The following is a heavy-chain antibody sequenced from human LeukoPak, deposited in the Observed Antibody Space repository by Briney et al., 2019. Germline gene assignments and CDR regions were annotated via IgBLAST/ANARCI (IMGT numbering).Heavy chain of an antibody. J-gene: IGHJ4*02. D-gene: IGHD2-2*01. CDR2: ISGSGGST. V-gene: IGHV3-23*01. CDR3: AKVSIVVVPAATNFDY. CDR1: GFPFSSYA. Sequence: GGSLRLSCAASGFPFSSYAMSWVRQAPGKGLEWVSAISGSGGSTYYADSVKGRFTISRDNSKNTLYLQMNSLRAEDTAVYYCAKVSIVVVPAATNFDYWGQGTLVTVSS.